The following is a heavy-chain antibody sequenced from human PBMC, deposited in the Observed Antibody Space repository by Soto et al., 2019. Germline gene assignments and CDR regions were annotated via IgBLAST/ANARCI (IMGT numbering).Heavy chain of an antibody. D-gene: IGHD5-18*01. Sequence: GSLRLSCAASGFTVSSNYMSWVRQAPGKGLEWVSVIYSGGSTYYADSVKGRFTISRDNSKNTLYLQMNSLRAEDTAVYYCARDRGYSYGPGYYYYYGMDVWGQGTTVTVSS. CDR3: ARDRGYSYGPGYYYYYGMDV. CDR1: GFTVSSNY. V-gene: IGHV3-53*01. CDR2: IYSGGST. J-gene: IGHJ6*02.